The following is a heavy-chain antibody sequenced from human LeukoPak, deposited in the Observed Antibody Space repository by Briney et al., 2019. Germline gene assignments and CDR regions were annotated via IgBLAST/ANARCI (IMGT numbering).Heavy chain of an antibody. D-gene: IGHD6-13*01. CDR1: GFTFRSYA. CDR3: ATQYGSSWRDYFDY. J-gene: IGHJ4*02. V-gene: IGHV3-23*01. Sequence: GGSLRLSCAASGFTFRSYAMSWVRRAPGKGREGVSAFSGIVAGTYSADSVKGRFTVSRDNSKNTLYLQMNNLRAEDTAVYYCATQYGSSWRDYFDYWGQGTLVTVSS. CDR2: FSGIVAGT.